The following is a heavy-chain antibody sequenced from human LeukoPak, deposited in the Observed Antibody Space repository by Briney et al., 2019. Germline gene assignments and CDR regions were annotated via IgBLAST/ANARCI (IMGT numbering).Heavy chain of an antibody. V-gene: IGHV3-48*03. CDR1: GFTFSSYE. CDR2: LSSSGSTI. Sequence: PGGFLRLSCAASGFTFSSYEMNWVRQAPGKGLEWVSYLSSSGSTIYYADSVKGRFTISRDNAKNSLYPQMNSLRAEDTAVYYCARVGYSSSAFEFDYWGQGTLVTVSS. CDR3: ARVGYSSSAFEFDY. D-gene: IGHD6-6*01. J-gene: IGHJ4*02.